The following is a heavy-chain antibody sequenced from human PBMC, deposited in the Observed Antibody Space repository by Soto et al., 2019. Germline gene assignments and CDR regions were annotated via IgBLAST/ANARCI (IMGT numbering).Heavy chain of an antibody. Sequence: QVQLVESGGGVVQPGRSLRLSCAASGFTFNGYGMHWVRQAPGKGLEWLAIISFDGGHKYYADSVKGRFAISRDNSRNTLFLQMNSLKPDDTAEYYCAKDRDSWFFDHWGQGALVTVSS. J-gene: IGHJ4*02. V-gene: IGHV3-30*18. D-gene: IGHD2-21*02. CDR2: ISFDGGHK. CDR3: AKDRDSWFFDH. CDR1: GFTFNGYG.